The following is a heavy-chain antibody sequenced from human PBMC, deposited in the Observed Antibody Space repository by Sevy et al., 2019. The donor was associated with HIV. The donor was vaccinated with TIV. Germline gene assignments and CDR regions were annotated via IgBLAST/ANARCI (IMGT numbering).Heavy chain of an antibody. V-gene: IGHV3-30*18. CDR3: AKDQGAAKYYYGDSGYWDY. D-gene: IGHD3-22*01. CDR1: GFTFSAHG. J-gene: IGHJ4*02. Sequence: GGCLRLSCAASGFTFSAHGMRWVRQAPGKGLEWVALISHDGSDKYYADSVTGRFTISRDNSKNTLYLQMNSLRAEDTAVYNCAKDQGAAKYYYGDSGYWDYWGQGALVTVSS. CDR2: ISHDGSDK.